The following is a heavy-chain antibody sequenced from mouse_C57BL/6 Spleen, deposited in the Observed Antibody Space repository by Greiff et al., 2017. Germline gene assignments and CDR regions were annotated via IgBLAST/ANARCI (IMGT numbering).Heavy chain of an antibody. CDR2: IYPSDSET. J-gene: IGHJ3*01. D-gene: IGHD3-2*02. CDR1: GYTFTSYW. V-gene: IGHV1-61*01. Sequence: VKLQQPGAELVRPGSSVKLSCKASGYTFTSYWMDWVKQRPGQGLEWIGNIYPSDSETHYNQKFKDKATLTVDKSSSTAYMHSSSLTSDYSAVYYCARLGSGLFAYWGQGTLVTVSA. CDR3: ARLGSGLFAY.